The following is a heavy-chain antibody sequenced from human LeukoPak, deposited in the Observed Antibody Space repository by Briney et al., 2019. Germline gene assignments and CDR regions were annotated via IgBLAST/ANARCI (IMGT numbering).Heavy chain of an antibody. CDR1: GFIFSDFG. V-gene: IGHV3-21*04. D-gene: IGHD2-2*01. CDR3: VRGTDCSATTCYPLSAFDH. Sequence: GGSLRLSCVASGFIFSDFGMNWVRQVPGKGLEWGAFISSRGTSTFYAESVKGRFTISRDTGKKSLDLQMTSLRVEDTAAYYCVRGTDCSATTCYPLSAFDHWGQGTLVTVSS. CDR2: ISSRGTST. J-gene: IGHJ4*02.